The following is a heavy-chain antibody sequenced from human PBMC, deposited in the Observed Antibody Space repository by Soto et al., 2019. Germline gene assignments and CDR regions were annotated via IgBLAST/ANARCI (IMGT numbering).Heavy chain of an antibody. D-gene: IGHD6-13*01. CDR1: GDSVSRDSAA. CDR2: TYYRAKWYN. J-gene: IGHJ6*02. V-gene: IGHV6-1*01. Sequence: SQTLSLTCAISGDSVSRDSAAWHWIRQTPSRGLEWLGRTYYRAKWYNDYAVSVKSRITTHPDTSKNQFSLQMNSVTPEDTAVYYCARDTIAAAGRYYYYGMDVWGQETTVTVSS. CDR3: ARDTIAAAGRYYYYGMDV.